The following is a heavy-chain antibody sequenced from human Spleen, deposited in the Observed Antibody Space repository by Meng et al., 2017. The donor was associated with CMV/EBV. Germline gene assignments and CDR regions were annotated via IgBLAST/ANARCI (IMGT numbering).Heavy chain of an antibody. CDR3: ARDRSRGWYSYFDL. CDR1: YSLSANCAA. Sequence: YSLSANCAAWQWITQSPSRGREWLGRTYYRSKWYYDYAVSVKSRITINPDTSKNQFSLHLNSVTPDDTAVYYCARDRSRGWYSYFDLWGRGTLVTVSS. V-gene: IGHV6-1*01. D-gene: IGHD6-19*01. CDR2: TYYRSKWYY. J-gene: IGHJ2*01.